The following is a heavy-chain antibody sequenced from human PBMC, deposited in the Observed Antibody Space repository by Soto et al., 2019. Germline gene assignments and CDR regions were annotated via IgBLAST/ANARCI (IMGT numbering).Heavy chain of an antibody. CDR3: ARTAEDFWSGYYYYYYGMDV. J-gene: IGHJ6*02. CDR1: GGTFSSYA. Sequence: SVKVSCKASGGTFSSYAISWVRQAPGQGXEWMGGLIPIFGTADYAQKFQGRVTITADKSTSTAYMELSSLRSEDTAVYYCARTAEDFWSGYYYYYYGMDVWGQGTTVTVSS. D-gene: IGHD3-3*01. CDR2: LIPIFGTA. V-gene: IGHV1-69*06.